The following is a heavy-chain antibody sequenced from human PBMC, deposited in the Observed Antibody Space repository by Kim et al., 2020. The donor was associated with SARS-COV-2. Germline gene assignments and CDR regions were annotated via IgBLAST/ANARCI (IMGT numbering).Heavy chain of an antibody. CDR2: IYYSGST. CDR3: ARAYLVVPAANLYYYYGMDV. V-gene: IGHV4-31*03. J-gene: IGHJ6*02. Sequence: SETLSLTCTVSGGSISSGGYYWSWIRQHPGKGLEWIGYIYYSGSTYYNPSLKSRVTISVDTSKNQFSLKLSSVTAADTAVYYCARAYLVVPAANLYYYYGMDVWGQGTTVTVSS. CDR1: GGSISSGGYY. D-gene: IGHD2-2*01.